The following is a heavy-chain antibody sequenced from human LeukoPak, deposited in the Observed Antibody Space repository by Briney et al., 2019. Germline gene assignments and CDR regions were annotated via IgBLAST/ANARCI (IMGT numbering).Heavy chain of an antibody. CDR3: ATASAPSSAYYYYYYGMDV. CDR1: GYTLTELS. Sequence: ASVKVSCKVSGYTLTELSMHWVRQAPGKGLEWMGGFDPEDGETIYAQKFQGRVTMTEDTSTDTAYMELSSLRSEGTAVYYCATASAPSSAYYYYYYGMDVWGQGTTVTVSS. V-gene: IGHV1-24*01. CDR2: FDPEDGET. J-gene: IGHJ6*02. D-gene: IGHD2-15*01.